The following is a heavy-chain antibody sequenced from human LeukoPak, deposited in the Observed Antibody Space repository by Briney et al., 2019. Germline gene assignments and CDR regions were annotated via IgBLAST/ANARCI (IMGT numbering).Heavy chain of an antibody. D-gene: IGHD6-6*01. Sequence: SETLSLTCAVYGGSFSGYYWSWIRQPPGKGLEWIGEINHSGSTNYNPSLKSRVTISVDTYKNQFSLKLSSVTAADTAVYYCARGRLGSSPNWFDPWGQGTLVTVSS. CDR2: INHSGST. CDR3: ARGRLGSSPNWFDP. CDR1: GGSFSGYY. J-gene: IGHJ5*02. V-gene: IGHV4-34*01.